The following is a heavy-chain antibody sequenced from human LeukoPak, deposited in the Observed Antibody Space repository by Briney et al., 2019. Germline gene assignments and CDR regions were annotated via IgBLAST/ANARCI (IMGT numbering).Heavy chain of an antibody. J-gene: IGHJ5*02. CDR3: VRGLGGYCSSTSCYGGWFDP. V-gene: IGHV4-34*01. CDR1: GGSFSGYY. D-gene: IGHD2-2*01. CDR2: INHSGST. Sequence: SETLSLTCAVYGGSFSGYYWSWIRQPPGKGLEWIGEINHSGSTNYNPSLKSRVTISVDTSKNQFSLKLSSVTAADTAVYYCVRGLGGYCSSTSCYGGWFDPWGQGTLVTVSS.